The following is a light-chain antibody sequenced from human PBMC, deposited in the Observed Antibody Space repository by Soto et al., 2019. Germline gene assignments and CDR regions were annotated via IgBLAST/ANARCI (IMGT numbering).Light chain of an antibody. CDR1: SGDIGSYNY. J-gene: IGLJ1*01. Sequence: QSVLTQPASVSGSPGQSITISCTVTSGDIGSYNYVSWFQHHPGKAPKLILFAVSDRPSGVSNRFSGSRSGNTASLTISGLQPEDEAIYYCSSYTRSTTHVFGTGTKVTGL. CDR2: AVS. CDR3: SSYTRSTTHV. V-gene: IGLV2-14*01.